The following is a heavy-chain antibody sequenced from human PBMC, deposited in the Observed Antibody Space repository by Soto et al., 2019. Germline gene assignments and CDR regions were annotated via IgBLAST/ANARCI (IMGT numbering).Heavy chain of an antibody. CDR2: IYHSGGT. V-gene: IGHV4-59*01. J-gene: IGHJ4*02. D-gene: IGHD6-13*01. CDR1: GASMTSNY. Sequence: QVQLQESGPRLVKPSETLSLTCTVSGASMTSNYWSWIRQTPTKGLEWIGFIYHSGGTNVHPSLKCRVTLSVDNSKNQISLRLSSVTAADTAVYYCAGHAGYFAPVDHWGQGTPVIVSP. CDR3: AGHAGYFAPVDH.